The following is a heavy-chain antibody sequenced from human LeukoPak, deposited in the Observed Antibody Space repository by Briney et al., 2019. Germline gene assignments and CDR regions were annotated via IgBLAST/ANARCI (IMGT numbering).Heavy chain of an antibody. CDR1: GFSFSGYG. J-gene: IGHJ3*02. CDR2: IWSDGSEK. CDR3: AREDYAFDI. V-gene: IGHV3-33*01. Sequence: GGSLRLSCAASGFSFSGYGMHWVRQTPGKGLEWVAVIWSDGSEKYHADSVKGRFTISRDNSKNTLFLQMNSLRGEDTAVYYCAREDYAFDIWGQGTMVTVSS.